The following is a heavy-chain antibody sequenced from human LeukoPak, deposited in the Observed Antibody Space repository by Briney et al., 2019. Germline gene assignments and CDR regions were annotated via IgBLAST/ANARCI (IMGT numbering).Heavy chain of an antibody. V-gene: IGHV3-7*01. D-gene: IGHD2-21*01. CDR3: ARDSAPGGWCSDDAFDI. CDR2: IKQEGSEK. CDR1: GFTFSIHW. Sequence: PGGSLRLSCAASGFTFSIHWMSWVRQAPGKGLEWVANIKQEGSEKYYVDSVKGGFTISRDNAKNSLYLQMNSLRAEDTAVYYCARDSAPGGWCSDDAFDIWGQGTMVTVSS. J-gene: IGHJ3*02.